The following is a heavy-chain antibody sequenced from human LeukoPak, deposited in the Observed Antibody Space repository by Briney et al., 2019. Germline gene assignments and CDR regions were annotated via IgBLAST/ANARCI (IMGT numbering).Heavy chain of an antibody. Sequence: SEKVSCKVAGYILPELSMHWVLQAPGNRLEWMGGFAPEDGEKIYAQKFQGSVTMTEDPSTDTAYMELSSLRSDDTAVYYCATETTAGTLDYWGQGTLVTVSS. V-gene: IGHV1-24*01. CDR2: FAPEDGEK. CDR3: ATETTAGTLDY. D-gene: IGHD6-13*01. J-gene: IGHJ4*02. CDR1: GYILPELS.